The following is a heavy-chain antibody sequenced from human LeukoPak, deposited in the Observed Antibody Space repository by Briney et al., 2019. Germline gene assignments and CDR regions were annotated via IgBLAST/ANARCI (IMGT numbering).Heavy chain of an antibody. CDR1: GGSFSGYY. J-gene: IGHJ4*02. Sequence: PSETLSLTCAVYGGSFSGYYWSWIRQPPGKGLEWIGEINHSGSTNYNPSLKSRVTISVDTSKNQFSLKLSSVTAADTAVYYCAYVSAAGTGFDYWGQGTLVTVSS. D-gene: IGHD6-13*01. V-gene: IGHV4-34*01. CDR3: AYVSAAGTGFDY. CDR2: INHSGST.